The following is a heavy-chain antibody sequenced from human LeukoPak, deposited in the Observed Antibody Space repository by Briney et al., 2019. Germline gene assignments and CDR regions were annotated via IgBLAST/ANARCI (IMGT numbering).Heavy chain of an antibody. CDR2: ITSSGSSL. Sequence: KSGGSLRLSCVASGFTFSDYYMGWIRQAPGKGLEWVSYITSSGSSLYYADSVKGRFTISRDNAKNSLYLQMNSLRVEDTAVYYCARAGVDSRGYYEGFDYWGQGTLVTVSS. CDR3: ARAGVDSRGYYEGFDY. CDR1: GFTFSDYY. D-gene: IGHD3-22*01. J-gene: IGHJ4*02. V-gene: IGHV3-11*04.